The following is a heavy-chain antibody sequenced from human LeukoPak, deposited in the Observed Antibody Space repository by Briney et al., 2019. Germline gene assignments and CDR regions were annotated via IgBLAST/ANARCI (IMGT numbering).Heavy chain of an antibody. CDR1: GFTFSSYW. J-gene: IGHJ4*02. V-gene: IGHV3-74*01. Sequence: GGSLRLSCAASGFTFSSYWMHWVRQAPGKGLVWVSRINSDGSSTSYADSVKGRFTISRDNSKNTLFLQMNSLRPDDTALYYCAKEIGAAAGGGFDYWGQGTLVTVSS. D-gene: IGHD6-13*01. CDR2: INSDGSST. CDR3: AKEIGAAAGGGFDY.